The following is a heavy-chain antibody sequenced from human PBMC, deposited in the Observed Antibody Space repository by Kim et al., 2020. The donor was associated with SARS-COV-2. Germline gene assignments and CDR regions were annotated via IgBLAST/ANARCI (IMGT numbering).Heavy chain of an antibody. V-gene: IGHV1-2*06. CDR2: INPNSGGT. CDR1: GYTFTGYY. J-gene: IGHJ5*02. Sequence: ASVKVSCKASGYTFTGYYMHWVRQAPGQGLEWMGRINPNSGGTNYAQKFQGRVTMTRDTSISTAYMELSRLRSDDTAVYYCARDRPLEGYSYGFTANWFDPWGQGTLVTVSS. CDR3: ARDRPLEGYSYGFTANWFDP. D-gene: IGHD5-18*01.